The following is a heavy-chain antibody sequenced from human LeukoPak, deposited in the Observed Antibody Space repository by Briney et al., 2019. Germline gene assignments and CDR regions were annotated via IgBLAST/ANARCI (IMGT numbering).Heavy chain of an antibody. D-gene: IGHD3-16*01. V-gene: IGHV3-30-3*01. J-gene: IGHJ6*02. CDR2: ISYDGSNK. Sequence: GGSLRLSCAASGFTFSSYAMHWVRQAPGKGLEWVAVISYDGSNKYYADSVKGRFTISRDNSKDTLYLQMNSLRAEDTAVYYCAKDFDARYYGPQFYGMDVWGQGTTVTVSS. CDR1: GFTFSSYA. CDR3: AKDFDARYYGPQFYGMDV.